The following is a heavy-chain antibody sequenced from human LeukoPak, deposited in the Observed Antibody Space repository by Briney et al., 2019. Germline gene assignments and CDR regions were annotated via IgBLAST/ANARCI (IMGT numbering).Heavy chain of an antibody. CDR1: GYPFSSYG. V-gene: IGHV3-30*18. CDR2: ISYDGSNK. CDR3: AKSEVSGITMVRGVYH. D-gene: IGHD3-10*01. Sequence: GGSLKLSCAASGYPFSSYGMHWVRQAPGKGLEWVAVISYDGSNKYYADSVKGRFTISRDNSKDTLYLQMNSLRAEDTAVYYCAKSEVSGITMVRGVYHWEQGTLVTVSS. J-gene: IGHJ5*02.